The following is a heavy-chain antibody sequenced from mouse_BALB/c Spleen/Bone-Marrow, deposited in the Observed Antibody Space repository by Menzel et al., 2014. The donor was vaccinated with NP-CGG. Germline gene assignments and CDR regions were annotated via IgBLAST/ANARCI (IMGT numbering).Heavy chain of an antibody. Sequence: VMLVESGPELAKPGASVQMSCRASGYTFTSYWMNWVKQRPVQGLEWIGYINPTSGYTEYNQKFKDKATLTTDKSSSTAYMQLSSLTSEDSAVYYCTTGGNDWFAYWGQGTLVTVSA. J-gene: IGHJ3*01. D-gene: IGHD2-1*01. V-gene: IGHV1-7*01. CDR1: GYTFTSYW. CDR2: INPTSGYT. CDR3: TTGGNDWFAY.